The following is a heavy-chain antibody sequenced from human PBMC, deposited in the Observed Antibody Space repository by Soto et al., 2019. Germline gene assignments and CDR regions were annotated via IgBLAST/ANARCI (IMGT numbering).Heavy chain of an antibody. D-gene: IGHD6-19*01. CDR3: VRGVAGTGFDR. V-gene: IGHV6-1*01. CDR2: TYYRSYWRH. Sequence: SHTLSLTCAISGDSVSRNTAAWNWIRSSPSRGLEWLGRTYYRSYWRHDYAVSVKSRITVNSDTSNNHFSLQLNSVTPDDTAVYYCVRGVAGTGFDRWCQGTLVTVSS. J-gene: IGHJ4*02. CDR1: GDSVSRNTAA.